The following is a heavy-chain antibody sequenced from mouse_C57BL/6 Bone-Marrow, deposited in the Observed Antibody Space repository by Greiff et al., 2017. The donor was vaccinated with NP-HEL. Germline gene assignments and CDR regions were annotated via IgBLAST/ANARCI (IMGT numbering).Heavy chain of an antibody. CDR2: INHDGSST. V-gene: IGHV5-16*01. Sequence: EVKLVESEGGLVQPGSSMKLSCTASGFTFSDYYMAWVRQVPEKGLEWVANINHDGSSTYYLDSLKSRFIISRDNAKNILYLQMSSLKSEDTATDYCAREGYGISPGWYFDVWGTGTTVTVSS. CDR3: AREGYGISPGWYFDV. J-gene: IGHJ1*03. D-gene: IGHD1-1*01. CDR1: GFTFSDYY.